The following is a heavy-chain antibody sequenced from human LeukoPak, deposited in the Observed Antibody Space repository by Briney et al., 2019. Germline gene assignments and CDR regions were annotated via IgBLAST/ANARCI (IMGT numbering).Heavy chain of an antibody. J-gene: IGHJ4*02. Sequence: APVKVSCKASGYTFTSYAMHWVRQAPGQRLEWMGWINAGDGNTLYSQKFQGRVTMTRDTSATTAYMELSSLRAEDTAVYYCARNIVATRKLDYWGQGTLVTVSS. CDR2: INAGDGNT. V-gene: IGHV1-3*01. CDR1: GYTFTSYA. CDR3: ARNIVATRKLDY. D-gene: IGHD5-12*01.